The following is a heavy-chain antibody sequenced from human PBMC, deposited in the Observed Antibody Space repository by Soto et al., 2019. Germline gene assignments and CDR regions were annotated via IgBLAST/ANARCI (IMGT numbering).Heavy chain of an antibody. CDR1: GFTFGDYA. Sequence: HPGGSLRLSCLASGFTFGDYAMTWFRQAPGKGLEWVGFIISNAYGGTAEYGASMKGRFTISRDDSKIIVYLQMNSPNTEDTAVYYCVRVESRHMVPNWGQGTLVTVSS. CDR3: VRVESRHMVPN. CDR2: IISNAYGGTA. J-gene: IGHJ4*02. D-gene: IGHD3-10*01. V-gene: IGHV3-49*03.